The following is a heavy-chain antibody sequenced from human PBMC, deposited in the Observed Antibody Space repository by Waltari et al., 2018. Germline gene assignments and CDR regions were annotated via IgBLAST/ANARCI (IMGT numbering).Heavy chain of an antibody. CDR2: INHRGST. V-gene: IGHV4-34*01. CDR3: ARVTRPKVLRFLEWLLYRNWFDP. J-gene: IGHJ5*02. D-gene: IGHD3-3*01. CDR1: GGSFSGYY. Sequence: QVQLQQWGAGLLKPSETLSLTCAVYGGSFSGYYWSWIRQPPGTGLEWIGEINHRGSTNYHPPLKRRLTISVETSKNQFSLKLGSVTAADTAVYYCARVTRPKVLRFLEWLLYRNWFDPWGQGTLVTVSS.